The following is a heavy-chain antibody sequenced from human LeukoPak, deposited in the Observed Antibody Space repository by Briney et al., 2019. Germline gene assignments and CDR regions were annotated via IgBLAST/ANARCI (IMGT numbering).Heavy chain of an antibody. CDR2: ITGSGATT. Sequence: GGSLRLSCAASGFTFSSYAMSWVRQAPGRGLEWVSSITGSGATTYYAVSVKGRFTVSTDNAKNTLYLQMNSLRAEDTAVYHCARGATSEDTAIVTGYWGQGTLVTVSS. J-gene: IGHJ4*02. V-gene: IGHV3-23*01. CDR1: GFTFSSYA. D-gene: IGHD5-18*01. CDR3: ARGATSEDTAIVTGY.